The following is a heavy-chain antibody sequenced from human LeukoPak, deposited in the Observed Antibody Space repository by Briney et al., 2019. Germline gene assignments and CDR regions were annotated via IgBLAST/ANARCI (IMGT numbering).Heavy chain of an antibody. CDR1: XSXA. D-gene: IGHD3-9*01. Sequence: XSXAMSWVRQAPGKGLEWVSAISGSGGSTYYADSVKGRFTISRDNSKNTLYLQMNSLRAEDTAVYYCAKGSLNDYWGQGTLVTVSS. CDR2: ISGSGGST. J-gene: IGHJ4*02. CDR3: AKGSLNDY. V-gene: IGHV3-23*01.